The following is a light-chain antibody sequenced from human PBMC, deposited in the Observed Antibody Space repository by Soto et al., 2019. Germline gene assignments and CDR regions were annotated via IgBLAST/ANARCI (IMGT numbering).Light chain of an antibody. CDR2: GIS. CDR3: QQSFVTPRT. CDR1: QSVNSN. J-gene: IGKJ1*01. V-gene: IGKV3D-15*01. Sequence: EIVMTQSPATLSVSPGERATLSCRASQSVNSNYLAWYQQKPGQAPRLLIYGISKRATDIPDRFSGSGSGTEFTLTISSLQPEDFATYYCQQSFVTPRTFGQGTKVEIK.